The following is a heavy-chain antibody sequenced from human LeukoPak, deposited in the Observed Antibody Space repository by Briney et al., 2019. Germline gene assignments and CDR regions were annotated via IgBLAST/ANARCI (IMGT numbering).Heavy chain of an antibody. Sequence: SETLSLTCAVYGGSFSGYYWSWIRQPPGKGLEWIGEINHSGSTYYNASLKSQVSISIDTSKNQFSLRLPSVTAADTAVYYCARQTGSGLFILPGGQGTLVTVSS. V-gene: IGHV4-34*01. CDR2: INHSGST. J-gene: IGHJ4*02. CDR1: GGSFSGYY. D-gene: IGHD3/OR15-3a*01. CDR3: ARQTGSGLFILP.